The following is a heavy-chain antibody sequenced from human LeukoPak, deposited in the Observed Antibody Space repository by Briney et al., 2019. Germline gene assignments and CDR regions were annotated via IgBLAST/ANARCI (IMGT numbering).Heavy chain of an antibody. CDR3: ARDEVPVIAAAGGANWFDP. J-gene: IGHJ5*02. CDR1: GGSFSGYY. V-gene: IGHV4-34*01. CDR2: INHSGST. Sequence: SETLSLTCAVYGGSFSGYYWSWIRQPPGKGLEWIGEINHSGSTNYNPSLKSRVTISVDTSKNQFSLKLSSVTAADTAVYYCARDEVPVIAAAGGANWFDPWGQGTLVTVSS. D-gene: IGHD6-13*01.